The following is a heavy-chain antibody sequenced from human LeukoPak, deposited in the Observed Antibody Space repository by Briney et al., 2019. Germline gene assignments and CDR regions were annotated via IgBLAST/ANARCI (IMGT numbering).Heavy chain of an antibody. CDR3: ARQGKFCTTTSCSIRDAFDI. D-gene: IGHD2-2*01. V-gene: IGHV4-61*01. CDR1: GYSLSSAYY. J-gene: IGHJ3*02. CDR2: ITYSGYT. Sequence: SETLSLTCTVSGYSLSSAYYWGWIRQPPGRGLEWIGFITYSGYTDHSPSLKGRVNISIDTSKNKFSLNLSSVTAADTAVYFCARQGKFCTTTSCSIRDAFDIWGQGTTVIVSS.